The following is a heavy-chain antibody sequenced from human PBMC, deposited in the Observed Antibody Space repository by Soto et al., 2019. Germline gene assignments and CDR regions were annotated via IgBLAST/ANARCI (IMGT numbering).Heavy chain of an antibody. D-gene: IGHD4-17*01. CDR3: ATAPVKYGDYPADFYSMDV. CDR1: GFTFSSYA. Sequence: GGSLRLSCAASGFTFSSYAMHWVRQAPGKGLEGVALISYDGSHEYYPDSVKGRFTISRDNSKNTLYLQMNSLRGEDTAVYYCATAPVKYGDYPADFYSMDVWGQGTTVTVSS. CDR2: ISYDGSHE. J-gene: IGHJ6*02. V-gene: IGHV3-30-3*01.